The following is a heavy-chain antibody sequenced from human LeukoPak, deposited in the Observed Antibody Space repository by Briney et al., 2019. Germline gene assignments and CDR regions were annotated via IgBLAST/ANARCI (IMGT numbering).Heavy chain of an antibody. D-gene: IGHD6-19*01. CDR3: AKDDLGYSSGWYTY. J-gene: IGHJ4*02. V-gene: IGHV3-23*01. CDR1: GFTFSSYA. Sequence: GGSLRLSCAASGFTFSSYAMSWVRQAPGKGLEWVSAISGSGGSTYYADSVKGRFTISRDNSKNTLYLQMNSLRAEDTAVYYCAKDDLGYSSGWYTYRGQGTLVTVPS. CDR2: ISGSGGST.